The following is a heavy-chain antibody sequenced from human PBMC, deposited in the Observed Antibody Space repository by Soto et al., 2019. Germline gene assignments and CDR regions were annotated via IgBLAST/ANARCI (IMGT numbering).Heavy chain of an antibody. CDR1: GFTFSSYG. D-gene: IGHD2-21*02. CDR3: AKNGGGDWEDAFDI. CDR2: ISYDGSNK. V-gene: IGHV3-30*18. J-gene: IGHJ3*02. Sequence: QVQLVESGGGVVQPGRSLRLSCAASGFTFSSYGMHWVRQAPGKGLEWVAVISYDGSNKYYADSVKGRFTISRDNXMNTLYLQMNSLRAEDTAVYYCAKNGGGDWEDAFDIWGQGTMVTVSS.